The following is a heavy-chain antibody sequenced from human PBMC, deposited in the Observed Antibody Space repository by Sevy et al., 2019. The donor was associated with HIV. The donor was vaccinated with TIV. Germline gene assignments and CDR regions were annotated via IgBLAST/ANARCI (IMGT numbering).Heavy chain of an antibody. CDR3: ARDYSRRPGWFDP. CDR2: IYSSGTT. D-gene: IGHD6-13*01. V-gene: IGHV3-53*01. J-gene: IGHJ5*02. Sequence: GGSLRLSCAGSGFDVSNNYMSWVRQAPGKGLEWVSIIYSSGTTYYADSLKGRFTISRDKSKNTVYFQMSSLRADDTAFYHCARDYSRRPGWFDPWGQGTLVTVSS. CDR1: GFDVSNNY.